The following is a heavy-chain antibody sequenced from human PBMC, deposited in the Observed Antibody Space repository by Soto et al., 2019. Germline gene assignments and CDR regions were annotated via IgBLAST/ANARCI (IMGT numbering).Heavy chain of an antibody. J-gene: IGHJ5*02. CDR3: ARDGPSSGWS. V-gene: IGHV4-4*02. D-gene: IGHD6-19*01. Sequence: QVQLQESGPGLVKPSETLSLTCAVSGGSITSDNWWSWVRQPPGKGLEWIGEISHRESTTYNLSLKSRVTISVDKSINQCSMNVNSVTAADTAVYYCARDGPSSGWSWGQGTLVSVSS. CDR2: ISHREST. CDR1: GGSITSDNW.